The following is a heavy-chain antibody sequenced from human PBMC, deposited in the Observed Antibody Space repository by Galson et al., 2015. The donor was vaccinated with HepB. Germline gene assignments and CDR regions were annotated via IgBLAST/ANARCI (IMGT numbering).Heavy chain of an antibody. CDR2: IDPSDSYT. CDR3: ARLLRNITVAGQKLGNYFDP. V-gene: IGHV5-10-1*01. Sequence: QSGAEVKKPGESLRISCKGSGYSFTSYWISWVRQMPGKGLEWMGRIDPSDSYTNYSPSFQGHVTISADKSISTAYLQWSSLKASDTALYYCARLLRNITVAGQKLGNYFDPWGQGTLVTVSS. D-gene: IGHD6-19*01. CDR1: GYSFTSYW. J-gene: IGHJ5*02.